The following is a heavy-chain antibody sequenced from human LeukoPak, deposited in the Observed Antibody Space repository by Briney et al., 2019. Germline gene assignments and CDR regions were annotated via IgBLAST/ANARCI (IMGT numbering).Heavy chain of an antibody. CDR2: ISGSGGSTI. J-gene: IGHJ4*02. CDR1: GFTFSTYA. CDR3: ARDFHIFDY. V-gene: IGHV3-48*03. Sequence: GGSLRLSCAASGFTFSTYAMTWVRQAPGKGLEWVSVISGSGGSTIYYADSVKGRFTISRDNAKNSLYLQMNSLRAEDTAVYYCARDFHIFDYWGQGTLVTVSS. D-gene: IGHD2/OR15-2a*01.